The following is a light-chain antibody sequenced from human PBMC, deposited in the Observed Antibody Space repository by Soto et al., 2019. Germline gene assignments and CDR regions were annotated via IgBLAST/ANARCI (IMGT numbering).Light chain of an antibody. CDR3: SSFTTSTTYV. Sequence: QSALTQPASLSGSPGQSITISCTGTSSDVGHYDFVSWYQQHPGKAPKLVIYDVRNRPSGVSNRFSGSKSGNTASLTISGLKAVDEADYSCSSFTTSTTYVFGTGTKLTVL. J-gene: IGLJ1*01. CDR2: DVR. CDR1: SSDVGHYDF. V-gene: IGLV2-14*03.